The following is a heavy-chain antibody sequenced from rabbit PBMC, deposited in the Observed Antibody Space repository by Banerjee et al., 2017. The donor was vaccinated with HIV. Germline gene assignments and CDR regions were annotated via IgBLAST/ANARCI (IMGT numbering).Heavy chain of an antibody. D-gene: IGHD4-1*01. CDR3: ARDLAGVTGWNFGL. V-gene: IGHV1S45*01. CDR2: IYGGSSGDT. J-gene: IGHJ3*01. CDR1: GFDFSSNT. Sequence: QQQLEESGGGLVKPEGSLTLTCKASGFDFSSNTMCWFRQAPGKGLEWIGTIYGGSSGDTYYASWAKGRFTISKASSTTVTLQMTSLTAADTATYFCARDLAGVTGWNFGLWGQGTLVTVS.